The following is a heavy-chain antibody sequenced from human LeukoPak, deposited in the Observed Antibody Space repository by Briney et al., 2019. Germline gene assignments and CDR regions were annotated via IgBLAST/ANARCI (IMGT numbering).Heavy chain of an antibody. CDR2: IYYSGST. CDR3: AGEVTAFRSSAFDI. D-gene: IGHD2-21*02. CDR1: GGSISNYY. Sequence: SETLSLTCTVSGGSISNYYLNWIRQPPGKGLEWIGYIYYSGSTHYNPSLKSRVTMSVDTSKYQFSLKLSSVTAADTAVYYCAGEVTAFRSSAFDIWGQGTMVTVSS. J-gene: IGHJ3*02. V-gene: IGHV4-59*01.